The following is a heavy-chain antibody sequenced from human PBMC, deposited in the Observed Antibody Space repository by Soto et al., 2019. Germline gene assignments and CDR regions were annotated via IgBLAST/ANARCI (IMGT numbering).Heavy chain of an antibody. CDR1: GFTFSSYS. J-gene: IGHJ4*02. CDR2: ISSSSSYI. CDR3: ARDGPQWLAYDY. Sequence: GGSLRLSCAASGFTFSSYSMNWVRQAPGKGLEWVSSISSSSSYIYYADSVKGRFTISRDNAKNSLYLQMNSLRAEDTAVYYCARDGPQWLAYDYWGQGTLVTVSS. V-gene: IGHV3-21*01. D-gene: IGHD6-19*01.